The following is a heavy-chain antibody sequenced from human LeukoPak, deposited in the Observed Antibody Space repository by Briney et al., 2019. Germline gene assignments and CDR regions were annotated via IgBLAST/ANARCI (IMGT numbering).Heavy chain of an antibody. V-gene: IGHV7-4-1*02. J-gene: IGHJ4*02. CDR3: ASDLTGSWY. CDR2: INTNTGNP. Sequence: GASVKVSCKASGYTFTRYAMNWVRQAPGQGLEWMGWINTNTGNPTYAQGFTGRFVFSLDTSVSTAYLQVSSLKAEDTAVYYCASDLTGSWYWGQGTLVTVSS. D-gene: IGHD1-1*01. CDR1: GYTFTRYA.